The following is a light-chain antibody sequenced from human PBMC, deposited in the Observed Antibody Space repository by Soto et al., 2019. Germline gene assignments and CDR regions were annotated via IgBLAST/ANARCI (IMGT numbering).Light chain of an antibody. CDR3: GTWDSSLSAGGV. CDR2: ENN. J-gene: IGLJ2*01. CDR1: SSNIGNNY. V-gene: IGLV1-51*02. Sequence: QSVLTQPPSVSAAPGQKFTISCSGSSSNIGNNYVSWYQQLPGTAPKLLIYENNKRPSGIPDRFSGSKSGTSATLGITGLQTGDEADYYCGTWDSSLSAGGVFGGGTKLTVL.